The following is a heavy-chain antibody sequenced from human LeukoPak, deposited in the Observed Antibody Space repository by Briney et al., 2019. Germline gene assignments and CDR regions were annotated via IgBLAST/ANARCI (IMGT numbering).Heavy chain of an antibody. D-gene: IGHD3-3*02. Sequence: GGSLRLSCAASGFTFSNHWMSWVRQVPGKGLEWVASISKVEKANFSDSVKGRFSISRGSAKNSLYLQMKNLRVDDTAVYYCAKGPGGVGPGRLNIFGGVHYWGRGTLVTVSP. CDR1: GFTFSNHW. J-gene: IGHJ4*02. CDR2: ISKVEKA. V-gene: IGHV3-7*03. CDR3: AKGPGGVGPGRLNIFGGVHY.